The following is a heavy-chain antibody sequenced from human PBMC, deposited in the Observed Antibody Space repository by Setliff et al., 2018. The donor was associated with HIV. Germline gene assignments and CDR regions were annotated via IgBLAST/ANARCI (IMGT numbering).Heavy chain of an antibody. CDR3: AKGSGFHDY. V-gene: IGHV3-53*01. Sequence: GGSLRLSCAASGFSVGDNYMTWVRQTPKMGLEWVSLIYAAGATYYADSVEGRFTISRDTSTNTLYLQMHSLRADDTAVYYCAKGSGFHDYWGQGTRVTVSS. CDR2: IYAAGAT. D-gene: IGHD6-19*01. J-gene: IGHJ4*02. CDR1: GFSVGDNY.